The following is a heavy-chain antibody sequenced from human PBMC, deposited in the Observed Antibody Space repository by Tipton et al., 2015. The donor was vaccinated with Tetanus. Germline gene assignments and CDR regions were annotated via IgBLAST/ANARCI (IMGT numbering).Heavy chain of an antibody. D-gene: IGHD6-25*01. V-gene: IGHV3-23*01. Sequence: GSLRLSCAASGFTFSSYAMSWVRQAPGKGLEWVSTISSGGDTTYYADSVKGRFTISRDNAKNSLFLEMNSLRADDTAVYYCVSGSALDYWGQGTLITVSS. CDR1: GFTFSSYA. J-gene: IGHJ4*02. CDR3: VSGSALDY. CDR2: ISSGGDTT.